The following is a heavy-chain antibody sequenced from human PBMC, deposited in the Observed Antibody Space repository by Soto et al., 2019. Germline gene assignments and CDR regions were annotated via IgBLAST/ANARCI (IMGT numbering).Heavy chain of an antibody. V-gene: IGHV3-48*02. CDR1: GFTFSSYS. D-gene: IGHD3-3*01. CDR2: ISTTSSSI. Sequence: PGGSLRLSCAASGFTFSSYSMNWVRQAPGKGLEWISYISTTSSSIYYADSVKGRFTISRDNAENSLFLQMNSLRDEDTAVYYCARKGVAFDYWGQGALVTSPQ. J-gene: IGHJ4*02. CDR3: ARKGVAFDY.